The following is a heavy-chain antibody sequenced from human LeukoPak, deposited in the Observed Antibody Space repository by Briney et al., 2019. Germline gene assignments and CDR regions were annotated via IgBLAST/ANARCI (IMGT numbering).Heavy chain of an antibody. CDR1: AYTFTARC. D-gene: IGHD1-26*01. J-gene: IGHJ5*02. Sequence: ASVKVSCKASAYTFTARCMRWGRLAPGQGLEWMGWINPKSGVTNYAQNFQGRVTMTRDTSITTAYMELSRLTSDDTAVYYCASARGVPTIEGGFDPWGQGTLVTVSS. CDR3: ASARGVPTIEGGFDP. CDR2: INPKSGVT. V-gene: IGHV1-2*02.